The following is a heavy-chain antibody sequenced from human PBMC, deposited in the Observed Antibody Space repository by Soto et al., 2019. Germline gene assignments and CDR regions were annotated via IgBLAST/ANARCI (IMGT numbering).Heavy chain of an antibody. J-gene: IGHJ4*02. D-gene: IGHD3-9*01. V-gene: IGHV3-48*03. CDR3: ASKIVTPGYHYYDY. CDR1: GFSFSSCE. Sequence: DVQLVESGGGLVQPGGSLRLSCAASGFSFSSCEMSWVRQAPGKGLEWVSYISGSGTSTQYSDSVKGRFTTSRDNAKNSLHLQMNSLGAEDTAVYYCASKIVTPGYHYYDYWGQGTLVTVSS. CDR2: ISGSGTST.